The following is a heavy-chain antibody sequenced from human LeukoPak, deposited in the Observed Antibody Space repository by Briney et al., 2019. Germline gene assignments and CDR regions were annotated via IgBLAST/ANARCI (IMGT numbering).Heavy chain of an antibody. CDR1: GFTFSSYA. V-gene: IGHV3-23*01. Sequence: GGSLRLSCAASGFTFSSYAMSWVRQAPGKGLEWVSAISGSGGSTYYADSVKGQFTISRDNSKTTLYLQMNSLRAEDTAVYYCAKDRWYSSSWYDYWGQATLVTVSS. D-gene: IGHD6-13*01. CDR3: AKDRWYSSSWYDY. CDR2: ISGSGGST. J-gene: IGHJ4*02.